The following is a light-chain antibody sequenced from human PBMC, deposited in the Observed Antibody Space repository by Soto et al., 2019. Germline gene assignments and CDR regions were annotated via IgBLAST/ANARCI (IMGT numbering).Light chain of an antibody. CDR2: GAS. J-gene: IGKJ5*01. CDR3: QQSYGTPT. V-gene: IGKV1-39*01. Sequence: DIQMTQSPSSLSASVGDRVTITCRASQSITSYLNWYQQKLGKAPKLLIYGASSLQSGVPSRFSGSGSGTDFTLTISSLQPEDFGTYYCQQSYGTPTFGQGTRLEIK. CDR1: QSITSY.